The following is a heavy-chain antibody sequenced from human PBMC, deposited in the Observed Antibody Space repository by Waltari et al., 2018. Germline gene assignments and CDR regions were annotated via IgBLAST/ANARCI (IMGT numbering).Heavy chain of an antibody. V-gene: IGHV3-30-3*01. CDR3: ARGDDGDPYYFDY. CDR2: ISYYGSNK. Sequence: QVQLVESGGGVVQPGRSLRLSCAASGFTFSSYAMHWVRQAPGKGLEWVAVISYYGSNKYYADSVKGRFTISRDNSKNTLYLQMNSLRAEDTAVYYCARGDDGDPYYFDYWGQGTLVTVSS. J-gene: IGHJ4*02. D-gene: IGHD4-17*01. CDR1: GFTFSSYA.